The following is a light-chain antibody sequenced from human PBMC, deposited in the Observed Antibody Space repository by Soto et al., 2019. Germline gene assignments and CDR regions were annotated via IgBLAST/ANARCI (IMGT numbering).Light chain of an antibody. V-gene: IGLV1-51*01. J-gene: IGLJ1*01. CDR1: GSNIGNNF. Sequence: QSVLTQPPSVSAAPGQRVTISCFGRGSNIGNNFVSWYQQFPGTSPKLLIYDNNKRPSGIPGRFSGSKSGTSATLDITGLQTGDEADYYCGTWDNSLDAYVFGAGTKVTVL. CDR2: DNN. CDR3: GTWDNSLDAYV.